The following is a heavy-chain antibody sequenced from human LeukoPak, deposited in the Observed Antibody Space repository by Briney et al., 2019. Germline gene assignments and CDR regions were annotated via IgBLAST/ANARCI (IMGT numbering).Heavy chain of an antibody. J-gene: IGHJ4*02. CDR2: IIPIFGTA. CDR1: GGTFSSYA. V-gene: IGHV1-69*05. D-gene: IGHD3-3*01. Sequence: SVKVSCKASGGTFSSYAISWVRQAPGQGLEWMGGIIPIFGTANYAQKFQGRVTITTDEPTSTAYMELSSLRSEDTAVYYCARDLEGSGETDYWGQGTLVTVSS. CDR3: ARDLEGSGETDY.